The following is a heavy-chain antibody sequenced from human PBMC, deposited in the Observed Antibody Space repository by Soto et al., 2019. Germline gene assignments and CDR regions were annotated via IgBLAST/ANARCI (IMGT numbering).Heavy chain of an antibody. CDR3: ARERGSGWANYAFDI. CDR1: GFTFSSYW. Sequence: EVQLVESGGGLVQPGGSLRLSCAASGFTFSSYWMSWVRQAPGKGLEWVADIKQDGSEKYYADSVKGRFTISRDNAKNTLYLQMNSLRGEDTAVYYCARERGSGWANYAFDIWGQGTMVTVSS. V-gene: IGHV3-7*01. CDR2: IKQDGSEK. D-gene: IGHD6-25*01. J-gene: IGHJ3*02.